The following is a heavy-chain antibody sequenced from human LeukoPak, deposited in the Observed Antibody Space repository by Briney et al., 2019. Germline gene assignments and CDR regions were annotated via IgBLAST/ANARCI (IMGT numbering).Heavy chain of an antibody. Sequence: GESLKISCKGSGYSFTSYWIGWVRQMPGKGLEWMGIIYPGDSDTRYSPSFQGQVTISADKSISTAYLQWSSLKASDTAMYYCARLIWFGELLYSSNWFDPWGQGTLVTVSS. CDR2: IYPGDSDT. V-gene: IGHV5-51*01. D-gene: IGHD3-10*01. CDR1: GYSFTSYW. CDR3: ARLIWFGELLYSSNWFDP. J-gene: IGHJ5*02.